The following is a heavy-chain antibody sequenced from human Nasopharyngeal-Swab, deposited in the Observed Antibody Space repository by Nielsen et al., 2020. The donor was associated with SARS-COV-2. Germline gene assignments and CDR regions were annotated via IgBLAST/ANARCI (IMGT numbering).Heavy chain of an antibody. CDR1: GFTLSTYG. D-gene: IGHD3-22*01. V-gene: IGHV3-48*03. CDR2: IRLSGHII. J-gene: IGHJ3*02. Sequence: GEYLKISCAASGFTLSTYGMNWVRQAPGKGLEWVSHIRLSGHIIYYAHSVKGRFTISRDHAKNSLYLQMNSLRAEDTALYNGRRWLTTFDIWGQGTLVTVSS. CDR3: RRWLTTFDI.